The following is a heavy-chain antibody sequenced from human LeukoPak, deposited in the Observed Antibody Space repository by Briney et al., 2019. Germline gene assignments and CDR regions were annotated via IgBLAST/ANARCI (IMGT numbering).Heavy chain of an antibody. Sequence: PSETLSLTRTVSGYSIGSGYYWGWIRQPPGKGLEWIGSIYHTGSTDYNPSLKSRVTVSVDTSKNQFSLKLTSVTAADTAVYYCARAISGSFRTSYYFDYWGQGTLVTVSS. J-gene: IGHJ4*02. D-gene: IGHD6-13*01. CDR3: ARAISGSFRTSYYFDY. CDR2: IYHTGST. V-gene: IGHV4-38-2*02. CDR1: GYSIGSGYY.